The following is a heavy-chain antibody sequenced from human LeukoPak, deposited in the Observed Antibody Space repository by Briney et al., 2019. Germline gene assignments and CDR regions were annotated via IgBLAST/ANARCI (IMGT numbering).Heavy chain of an antibody. CDR2: ISYDGSNK. D-gene: IGHD6-19*01. CDR3: AKGYSSGWYVFLPAL. CDR1: GFTFSSYG. Sequence: PGRSLRLSCAASGFTFSSYGMHWVRQAPGKGLEWVAVISYDGSNKYYADSVKGRFTISRDNSKNTLYLQMNSLRAEDTAVYYCAKGYSSGWYVFLPALWGRGTLVTVSS. V-gene: IGHV3-30*18. J-gene: IGHJ4*02.